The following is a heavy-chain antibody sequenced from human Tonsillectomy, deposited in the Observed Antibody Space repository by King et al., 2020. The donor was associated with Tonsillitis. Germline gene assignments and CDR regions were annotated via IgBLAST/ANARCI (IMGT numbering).Heavy chain of an antibody. Sequence: VQLVESGGGLVQPGGSLKLSCAASGFTFSGSAMHWVRQASGKGWEWVGRIRSKANSYATAYGASVKGGFTISRDDSKNTAYLQMNSLKTEDTAVYYCTTNGRGYSSGWAFDYWGQGTLVTVSS. CDR1: GFTFSGSA. CDR2: IRSKANSYAT. CDR3: TTNGRGYSSGWAFDY. J-gene: IGHJ4*02. D-gene: IGHD6-19*01. V-gene: IGHV3-73*01.